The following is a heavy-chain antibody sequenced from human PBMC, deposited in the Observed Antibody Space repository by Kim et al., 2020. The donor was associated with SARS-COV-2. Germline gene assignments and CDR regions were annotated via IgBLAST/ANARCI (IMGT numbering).Heavy chain of an antibody. CDR3: AKERYYDFWCGALDY. V-gene: IGHV3-30*18. J-gene: IGHJ4*02. CDR2: ISDDGSNK. D-gene: IGHD3-3*01. Sequence: GGSLRLSCAASGFTFSSYGMHWVRQAPGKGLEWVAVISDDGSNKYYADSVKGRFTISRDNSKNTLYLQMNSLRAEDTAVYYCAKERYYDFWCGALDYWGQGTLVTVFS. CDR1: GFTFSSYG.